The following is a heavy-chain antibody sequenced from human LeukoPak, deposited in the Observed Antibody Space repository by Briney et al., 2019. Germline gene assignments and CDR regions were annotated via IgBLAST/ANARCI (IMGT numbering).Heavy chain of an antibody. V-gene: IGHV3-49*04. CDR2: IRSKGFGGTT. J-gene: IGHJ6*03. CDR3: SSDRLVSGYYYYMDV. D-gene: IGHD2-2*01. Sequence: PGGSLRHSCTASGFTFGDYAMSWVRQAPGKGLQWVGFIRSKGFGGTTEYAASVKGRFTISRDDSKSIAYLQMNSLQTEDTAVYYCSSDRLVSGYYYYMDVWGKGTTVTVSS. CDR1: GFTFGDYA.